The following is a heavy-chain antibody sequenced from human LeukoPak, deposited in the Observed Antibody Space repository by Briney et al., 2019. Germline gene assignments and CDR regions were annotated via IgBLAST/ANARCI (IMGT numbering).Heavy chain of an antibody. Sequence: GRSLRLSCAASGFTFSSYAMHWVRQAPGKGLEWVAVISYDGSNKYYADSVKGRFTISRDNSKNTLYLQMNSLRAEDTAVYYCAREVAITMVRGVPRLFDYWGQGTLVTVSS. D-gene: IGHD3-10*01. CDR1: GFTFSSYA. CDR3: AREVAITMVRGVPRLFDY. CDR2: ISYDGSNK. J-gene: IGHJ4*02. V-gene: IGHV3-30-3*01.